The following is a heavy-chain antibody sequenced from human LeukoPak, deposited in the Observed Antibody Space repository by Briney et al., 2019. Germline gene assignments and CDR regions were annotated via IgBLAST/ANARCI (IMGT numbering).Heavy chain of an antibody. V-gene: IGHV4-59*12. J-gene: IGHJ3*02. D-gene: IGHD6-25*01. Sequence: PSETLSLTCTVSGGSISSYYWSWIRQPPGKGLEWIGYIYYSGSTNYNPSLKSRVTISVDTSKNQFSLKLSSVTAADTAVYYCAREATHSSGDAFDIWGQGTMVTVSS. CDR1: GGSISSYY. CDR2: IYYSGST. CDR3: AREATHSSGDAFDI.